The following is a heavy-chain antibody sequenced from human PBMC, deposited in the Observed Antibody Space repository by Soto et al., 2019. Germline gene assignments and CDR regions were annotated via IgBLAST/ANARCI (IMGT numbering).Heavy chain of an antibody. CDR1: GFTVSSNY. D-gene: IGHD3-3*01. CDR2: IYSGGST. J-gene: IGHJ6*03. V-gene: IGHV3-66*01. CDR3: ARVEDFWSGYYTGVNYYYYMDV. Sequence: EVQLVESGGGLVQPGGSLRLSCAASGFTVSSNYMSWVRQAPGKGLEWVSVIYSGGSTYYADSVKGRFTISRDNSKNTLYLKMNSLRAEDTAVYYCARVEDFWSGYYTGVNYYYYMDVWGKGTTVTVSS.